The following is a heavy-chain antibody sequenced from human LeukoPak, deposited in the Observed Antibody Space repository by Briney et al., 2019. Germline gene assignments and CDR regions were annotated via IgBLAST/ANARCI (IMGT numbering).Heavy chain of an antibody. CDR3: ATGSMTTRYYYYFYMDV. CDR2: IYYSGDT. Sequence: SETLSLTCTVSGGSINSTRYYWGWVRQTPGKGLEWIGSIYYSGDTHYNPSLRSRVTISVETSKNQFSLKMNSMTAADTSVYYCATGSMTTRYYYYFYMDVWGKGTTVTVSS. V-gene: IGHV4-39*01. J-gene: IGHJ6*03. CDR1: GGSINSTRYY. D-gene: IGHD4-11*01.